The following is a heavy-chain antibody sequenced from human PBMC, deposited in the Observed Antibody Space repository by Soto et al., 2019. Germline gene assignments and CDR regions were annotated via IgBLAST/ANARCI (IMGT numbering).Heavy chain of an antibody. Sequence: EVQLVESGGDLVQPGGSLRLSCAASGFTFSDHAMHWVRQVPGRGLEWVSAISGSGGSTYYADSVKGRFTISRDNSKNTLYLQMNSLRAEDTAVYYCAKGLGATIIAEYFHHWGQGTLVTVSS. CDR3: AKGLGATIIAEYFHH. CDR2: ISGSGGST. D-gene: IGHD1-26*01. V-gene: IGHV3-23*04. J-gene: IGHJ1*01. CDR1: GFTFSDHA.